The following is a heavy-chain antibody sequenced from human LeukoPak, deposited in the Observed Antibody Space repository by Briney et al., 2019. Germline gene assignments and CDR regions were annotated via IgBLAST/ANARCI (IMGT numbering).Heavy chain of an antibody. Sequence: SVKVSCKASGGTFSSYAISWVRQAPGQGLEWMGGIIPIFGTANYAQKFRGRVTITADESTSTAYMELSSLRSEDTAVYYCARGYQHTHNWFDPWGQGTLVTVSS. CDR1: GGTFSSYA. CDR3: ARGYQHTHNWFDP. CDR2: IIPIFGTA. V-gene: IGHV1-69*13. J-gene: IGHJ5*02. D-gene: IGHD1-14*01.